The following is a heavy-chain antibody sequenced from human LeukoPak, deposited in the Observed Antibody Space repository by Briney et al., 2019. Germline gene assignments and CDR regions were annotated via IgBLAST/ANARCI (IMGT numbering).Heavy chain of an antibody. J-gene: IGHJ4*02. Sequence: TGGSLRLSCAASGFTFSSCWMHWARQLPGKGLVWVSRISPTGSTTSYADSVKGRFTVSRDNAKNTLHLQVNNLRAEDTAVYYCARGPNSNWSGLDFWGQGTLLTVSS. CDR3: ARGPNSNWSGLDF. CDR1: GFTFSSCW. CDR2: ISPTGSTT. D-gene: IGHD6-6*01. V-gene: IGHV3-74*01.